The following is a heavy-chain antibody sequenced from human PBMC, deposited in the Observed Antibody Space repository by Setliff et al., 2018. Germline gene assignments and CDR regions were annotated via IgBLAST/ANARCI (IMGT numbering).Heavy chain of an antibody. D-gene: IGHD5-12*01. V-gene: IGHV3-48*01. J-gene: IGHJ6*02. CDR1: GITLRTYS. Sequence: GGSQRLSCAASGITLRTYSLNWVRQAPGRGLEWISFISSDSRTTYYADSVKGRFTISRDNSKNTLYLQMTSLRAEDTAVYYCAGCGYGQYYAMDVWGQGTTVTVSS. CDR2: ISSDSRTT. CDR3: AGCGYGQYYAMDV.